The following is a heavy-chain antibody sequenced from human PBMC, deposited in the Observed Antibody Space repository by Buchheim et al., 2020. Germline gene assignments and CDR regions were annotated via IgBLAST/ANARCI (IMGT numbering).Heavy chain of an antibody. V-gene: IGHV1-3*05. D-gene: IGHD1-7*01. J-gene: IGHJ4*02. CDR2: INIGSGYT. CDR1: GYTFSSYG. CDR3: ARERDGTFYFDY. Sequence: QVRLVQSGAEERKPGAAVKISCKASGYTFSSYGIHWVRQAPGQRLEWLGWINIGSGYTKYSPRFQGRVTCTRAWSANTAFMEVRSLGSEDTAVYYCARERDGTFYFDYWGQGTL.